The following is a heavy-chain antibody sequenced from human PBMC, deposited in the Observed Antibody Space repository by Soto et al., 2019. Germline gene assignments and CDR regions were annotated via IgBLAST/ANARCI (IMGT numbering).Heavy chain of an antibody. D-gene: IGHD4-17*01. CDR3: AKDHLETTVTTPSY. Sequence: QVQLVESGGGVVQPGRSLRLSCAASGFTFSSYGMHWVRQAPGKGLEWVAVISYDGNNKYYADSVKSRFTISRDNFKNTLYLQMDSLRAEDTAMYYCAKDHLETTVTTPSYWGQGTLVTVSS. J-gene: IGHJ4*02. V-gene: IGHV3-30*18. CDR1: GFTFSSYG. CDR2: ISYDGNNK.